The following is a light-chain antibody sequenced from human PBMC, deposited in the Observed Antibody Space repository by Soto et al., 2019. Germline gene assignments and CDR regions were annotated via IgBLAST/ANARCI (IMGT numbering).Light chain of an antibody. CDR3: NSYTSTNTWV. Sequence: QSVLTQPASVSGSPGQSITISCTGTSSDVGSFNYVSWYQQHPGKAPKLMIYEVSNRPSGVSYRFSGSNSGNTASLTISGLQAEDEADYYCNSYTSTNTWVFGTGTKVTVL. V-gene: IGLV2-14*01. CDR1: SSDVGSFNY. J-gene: IGLJ1*01. CDR2: EVS.